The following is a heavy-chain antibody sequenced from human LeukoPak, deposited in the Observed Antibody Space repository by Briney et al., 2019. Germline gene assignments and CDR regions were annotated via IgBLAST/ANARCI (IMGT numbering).Heavy chain of an antibody. D-gene: IGHD4-17*01. CDR1: GCTFSSYA. J-gene: IGHJ4*02. CDR2: ISSSGGST. CDR3: ANAVTTRYYFDY. Sequence: GGSLRLSCAASGCTFSSYAMSWVRQAPGKGLEWVSSISSSGGSTYFADSVKGRFTISRDNSKNTLYLQMSSLRAEDTAVYYCANAVTTRYYFDYWGQGTLVTVSS. V-gene: IGHV3-23*01.